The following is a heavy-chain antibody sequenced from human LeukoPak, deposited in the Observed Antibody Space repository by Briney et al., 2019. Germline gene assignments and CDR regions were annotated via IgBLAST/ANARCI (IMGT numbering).Heavy chain of an antibody. D-gene: IGHD6-19*01. CDR1: GDSFSGYY. CDR2: IYTSGST. J-gene: IGHJ4*02. Sequence: PSETLSLTCTVSGDSFSGYYWSWIRQPAGKGLEWIGRIYTSGSTNYNPSLKSRVTMSVDTSKNQFSLKLSSVTAADTAVYYCARVSSAGIWDCWGQGTLVTVSS. V-gene: IGHV4-4*07. CDR3: ARVSSAGIWDC.